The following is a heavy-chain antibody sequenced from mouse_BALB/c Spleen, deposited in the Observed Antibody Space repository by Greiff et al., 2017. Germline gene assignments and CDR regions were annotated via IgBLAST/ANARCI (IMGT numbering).Heavy chain of an antibody. CDR1: GFTFSDYY. CDR3: ARGYYGSRNYYFDY. D-gene: IGHD1-1*01. V-gene: IGHV5-4*02. Sequence: EVHLVESGGGLVKPGGSLKLSCAASGFTFSDYYMYWVRQTPEKRLEWVATISDGGSYTYYPDSVKGRFTISRDNAKNNLYLQMSSLKSEDTAMYYCARGYYGSRNYYFDYWGQGTTLTVSS. CDR2: ISDGGSYT. J-gene: IGHJ2*01.